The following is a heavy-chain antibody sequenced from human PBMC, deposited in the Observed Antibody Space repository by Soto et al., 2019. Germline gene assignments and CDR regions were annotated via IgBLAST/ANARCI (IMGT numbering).Heavy chain of an antibody. CDR2: ISSGSTYM. Sequence: EVQVEESGGGLVEPGGSLRLSCAASGFTFSNFYMHWVRQAPGKGLEWVSSISSGSTYMFYADSVKGRFTISRDNAKNSVSLQMNSLRAEDTAVYYCAREISSLAGTDYWGQGTLVTVSS. D-gene: IGHD6-19*01. CDR3: AREISSLAGTDY. J-gene: IGHJ4*02. V-gene: IGHV3-21*01. CDR1: GFTFSNFY.